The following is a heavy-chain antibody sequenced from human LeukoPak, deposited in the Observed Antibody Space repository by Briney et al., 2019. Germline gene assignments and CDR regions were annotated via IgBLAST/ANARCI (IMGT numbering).Heavy chain of an antibody. CDR2: ISYDGSYK. CDR1: GFTFSSYG. D-gene: IGHD3-22*01. V-gene: IGHV3-30*03. CDR3: ARDRGYFDNSAYYSTPHYYYGMDV. Sequence: GGSLRLSCAASGFTFSSYGIYWVRQAPGKGLKWVAVISYDGSYKYYTESVKGRFTISRDSSKNTLYLQMDSLRAEDTAVYYCARDRGYFDNSAYYSTPHYYYGMDVWGQGTTVTVSS. J-gene: IGHJ6*02.